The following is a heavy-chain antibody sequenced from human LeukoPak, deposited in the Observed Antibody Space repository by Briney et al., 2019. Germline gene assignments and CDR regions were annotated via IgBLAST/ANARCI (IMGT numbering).Heavy chain of an antibody. D-gene: IGHD6-13*01. Sequence: PGGSLRLSCAASGFTFSDYYMSWIRQAPGKGLEWVSYISSSGSTIYYADSVKGRFTISRDNAKNSLYLQMNSLRAEDTAVYYCARVGSSWNPTYYFDYWGQGTLVTVSS. J-gene: IGHJ4*02. CDR2: ISSSGSTI. CDR3: ARVGSSWNPTYYFDY. V-gene: IGHV3-11*01. CDR1: GFTFSDYY.